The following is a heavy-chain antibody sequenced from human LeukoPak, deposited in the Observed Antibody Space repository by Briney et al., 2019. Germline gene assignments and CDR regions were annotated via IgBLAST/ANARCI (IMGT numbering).Heavy chain of an antibody. CDR3: ARVREAYCGGDCSHFDY. V-gene: IGHV3-30-3*01. Sequence: GGSLRLSCAASGFTFSSYAMHWVRQAPGKGLEWVAVISYDGSNKYYADSVKGRFTISRDNSKNTLYLQMNSLRAEDTAVYYCARVREAYCGGDCSHFDYWGQGTLVIVSS. J-gene: IGHJ4*02. CDR1: GFTFSSYA. CDR2: ISYDGSNK. D-gene: IGHD2-21*02.